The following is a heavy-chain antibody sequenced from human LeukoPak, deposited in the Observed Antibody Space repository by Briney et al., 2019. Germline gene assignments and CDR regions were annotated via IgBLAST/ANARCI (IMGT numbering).Heavy chain of an antibody. D-gene: IGHD2-2*01. CDR3: ARQAVPAAKKNWFDP. J-gene: IGHJ5*02. V-gene: IGHV4-59*01. Sequence: PSETLSLTCTVSGGSISSYYWSWIRQPPGKGLEWIGYIYYSGSTNYNPSLKSRATVSVDTSKNQFSLKLSSVTAADTAVYYCARQAVPAAKKNWFDPWGQGTLVTVSS. CDR2: IYYSGST. CDR1: GGSISSYY.